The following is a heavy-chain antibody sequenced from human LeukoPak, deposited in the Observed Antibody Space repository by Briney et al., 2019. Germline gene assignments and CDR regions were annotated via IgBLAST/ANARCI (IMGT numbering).Heavy chain of an antibody. Sequence: PGGSLRLSCAASGFTFSSYWMHWVRQAPGKGLEWVAVISYDGSNKYYADSVKGRFTISRGNSKNTLYLQMNSLRAEDTAVYYCARRAIAAAGKYGTLDYWGQGTLVTVSS. CDR2: ISYDGSNK. D-gene: IGHD6-13*01. V-gene: IGHV3-30-3*01. CDR1: GFTFSSYW. J-gene: IGHJ4*02. CDR3: ARRAIAAAGKYGTLDY.